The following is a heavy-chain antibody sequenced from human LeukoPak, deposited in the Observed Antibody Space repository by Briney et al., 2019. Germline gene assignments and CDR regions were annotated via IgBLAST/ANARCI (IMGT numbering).Heavy chain of an antibody. Sequence: GGSLRLSCAASGFTFSSYSMNWVRQAPGKGLEWVSSISSSSSYIYYADSVKGRFTISRDNAKNSLYLQMNSLRAEDTAVYYCARALYCSSTSCYESGYWGQGTLVTVSS. J-gene: IGHJ4*02. CDR2: ISSSSSYI. CDR3: ARALYCSSTSCYESGY. CDR1: GFTFSSYS. D-gene: IGHD2-2*01. V-gene: IGHV3-21*01.